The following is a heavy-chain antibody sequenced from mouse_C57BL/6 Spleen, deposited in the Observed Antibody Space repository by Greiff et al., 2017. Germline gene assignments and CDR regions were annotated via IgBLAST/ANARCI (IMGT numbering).Heavy chain of an antibody. CDR1: GFPFSSYA. CDR3: ARGTIVTTDYFDY. CDR2: ISDGGSYT. D-gene: IGHD2-5*01. J-gene: IGHJ2*01. Sequence: EVQVVESGGGLVKPGGSLKLSCAASGFPFSSYAMSWVRQTPEKRLEWVATISDGGSYTYYPHNVKGRFTISRDNAKNNLYLQMSHLKSEDTSMYYCARGTIVTTDYFDYWGQGTTLTVSS. V-gene: IGHV5-4*01.